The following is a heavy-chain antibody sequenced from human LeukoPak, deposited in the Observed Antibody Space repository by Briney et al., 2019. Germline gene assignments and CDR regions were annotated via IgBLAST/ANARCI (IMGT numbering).Heavy chain of an antibody. V-gene: IGHV4-34*01. J-gene: IGHJ4*02. D-gene: IGHD2-8*01. CDR1: GGSFSGYY. CDR3: ARGENCTNGVCYDY. Sequence: RSSETLSLTCAVYGGSFSGYYWSWIRQPPGKGLEWIGEINHSGSTNYNPSLKSRVTISVDTSKNQFSLKLSSVTAADTAVYYCARGENCTNGVCYDYWGQGTLVTVSS. CDR2: INHSGST.